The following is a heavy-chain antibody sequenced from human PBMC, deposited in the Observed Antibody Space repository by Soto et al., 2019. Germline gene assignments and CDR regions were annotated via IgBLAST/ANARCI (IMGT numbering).Heavy chain of an antibody. CDR2: IWHDGSDK. V-gene: IGHV3-33*01. Sequence: SLRHSCAASGFTISSYGVNRFRQAPGKGLEWVAVIWHDGSDKYYVDSVKGRFTISRDNSKNTLDLQMNSLRAEDTAVYYCVREAIVASTVPHNWVDSWGQGP. CDR1: GFTISSYG. CDR3: VREAIVASTVPHNWVDS. J-gene: IGHJ5*01. D-gene: IGHD5-12*01.